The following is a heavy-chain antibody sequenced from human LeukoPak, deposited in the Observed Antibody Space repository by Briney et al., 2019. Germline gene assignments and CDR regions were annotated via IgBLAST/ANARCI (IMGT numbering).Heavy chain of an antibody. CDR3: ARGVTMVRGVSYYYYYMDV. J-gene: IGHJ6*03. CDR1: GYTFTSYG. CDR2: ISAYNGNT. Sequence: EASVKVSCKASGYTFTSYGISWVRQAPGQGLEWMGWISAYNGNTNYAQKLQGRVTMTTDTSTSTAYMELSSLRSEDTAVHYCARGVTMVRGVSYYYYYMDVWGKGTTVTVSS. D-gene: IGHD3-10*01. V-gene: IGHV1-18*01.